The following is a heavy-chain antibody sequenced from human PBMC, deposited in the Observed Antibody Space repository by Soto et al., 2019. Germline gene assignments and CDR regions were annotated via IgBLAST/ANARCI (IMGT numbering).Heavy chain of an antibody. CDR2: VEEDGSDK. V-gene: IGHV3-7*01. CDR1: GFNFNSYR. D-gene: IGHD1-20*01. J-gene: IGHJ4*02. CDR3: MTDYKGY. Sequence: GGSMRLSCAASGFNFNSYRVSWVRQAPGKGLEWLACVEEDGSDKYYVDSVKGRFTISRDNAKSSVYLQMNSLRADDTAVYYCMTDYKGYWGQGTPGTVSA.